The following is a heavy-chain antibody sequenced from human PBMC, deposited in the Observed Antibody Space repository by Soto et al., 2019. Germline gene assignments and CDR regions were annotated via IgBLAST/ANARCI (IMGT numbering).Heavy chain of an antibody. CDR3: AKSPANYDNSGYDY. Sequence: PGGSLRLSCAASGFTYRSSAMSWVRQALGRGLESVSAISGTGGSTYYADSVTGRFTISRDNSKNTVYLQMNSLRAEDTSVYFRAKSPANYDNSGYDYWGQGTLVTVSS. CDR1: GFTYRSSA. V-gene: IGHV3-23*01. CDR2: ISGTGGST. J-gene: IGHJ4*02. D-gene: IGHD3-22*01.